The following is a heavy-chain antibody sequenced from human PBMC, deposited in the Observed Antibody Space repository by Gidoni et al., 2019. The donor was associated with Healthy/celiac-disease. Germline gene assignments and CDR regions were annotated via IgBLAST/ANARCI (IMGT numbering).Heavy chain of an antibody. D-gene: IGHD2-15*01. CDR3: ARDCSGGSCYDY. CDR2: ISYDGSNK. Sequence: QVQLVESGGGVVQPARSLILSCAASGFTFSSYAMPWVRLAPGKGLEWVAVISYDGSNKYYADSVKGRFTISRDNSKNTLYLQMNSLRAEDTAVYYCARDCSGGSCYDYWGQGTLVTVSS. J-gene: IGHJ4*02. V-gene: IGHV3-30-3*01. CDR1: GFTFSSYA.